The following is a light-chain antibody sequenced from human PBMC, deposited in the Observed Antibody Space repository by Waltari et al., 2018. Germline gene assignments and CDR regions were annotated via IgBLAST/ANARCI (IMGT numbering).Light chain of an antibody. CDR3: CAYAGSYMV. CDR1: SSDVGAYDY. V-gene: IGLV2-8*01. CDR2: EVT. J-gene: IGLJ3*02. Sequence: QSALTQPPSASGSPGPSVTISCTGTSSDVGAYDYVSWYQQHPDKAPTLMIYEVTKRPSAVPDRVSSSKSGNTASLTVSGLQAEDEADYYCCAYAGSYMVFGAGTKVTVL.